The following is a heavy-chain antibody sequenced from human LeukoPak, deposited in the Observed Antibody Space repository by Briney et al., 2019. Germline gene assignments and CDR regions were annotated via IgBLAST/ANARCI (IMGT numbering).Heavy chain of an antibody. CDR1: GGSIRSYY. J-gene: IGHJ4*02. V-gene: IGHV4-4*07. CDR2: IYNDGST. D-gene: IGHD1/OR15-1a*01. Sequence: PPETPSLTCTVSGGSIRSYYWSWIWQPAGKGSEWIGRIYNDGSTNYNPSLKSRVTMSVDTSKNQFSLKLSSVTAADTAVYYCAKTKGYFDYWGQGTLVTVTS. CDR3: AKTKGYFDY.